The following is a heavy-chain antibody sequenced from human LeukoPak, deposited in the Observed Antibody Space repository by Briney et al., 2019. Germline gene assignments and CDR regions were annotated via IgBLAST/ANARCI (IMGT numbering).Heavy chain of an antibody. CDR2: IYYTGST. CDR3: ARHRGDYYDSSGSFDY. CDR1: GVSISNNNYY. Sequence: SETLSLTCTVSGVSISNNNYYWGWIRQPPGKGLEWIGNIYYTGSTYYDPSLRSRVTISVDTSKNQFSLKLSSVTAADTAVYYCARHRGDYYDSSGSFDYWGQGTLVTVPS. V-gene: IGHV4-39*01. J-gene: IGHJ4*02. D-gene: IGHD3-22*01.